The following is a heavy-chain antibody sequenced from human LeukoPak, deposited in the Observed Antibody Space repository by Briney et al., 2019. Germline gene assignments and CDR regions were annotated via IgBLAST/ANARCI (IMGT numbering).Heavy chain of an antibody. V-gene: IGHV1-46*01. D-gene: IGHD6-19*01. J-gene: IGHJ4*02. CDR1: GYTFTSYY. Sequence: ASVKASCKASGYTFTSYYMHWVRQAPGRGLEWMGIINPSGGSTSYALKFQGRVTMTRDTSTSTVYMELSSLRSEDTAVYYCARDRAASSSGYDGGDYWGQGTLVTVSS. CDR3: ARDRAASSSGYDGGDY. CDR2: INPSGGST.